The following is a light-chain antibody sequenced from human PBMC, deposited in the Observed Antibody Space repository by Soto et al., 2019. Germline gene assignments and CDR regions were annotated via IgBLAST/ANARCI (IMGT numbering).Light chain of an antibody. J-gene: IGLJ3*02. CDR3: GTWDSSLGGGV. CDR1: GFNIDNNY. CDR2: ENN. Sequence: QSVLTQPPSMFAAPGPKGTSVFVGSGFNIDNNYVSWYQQLPGTAPKVLIYENNKRPSGIPDRFSGSKSGTSATLGITGLQTGDEADYYCGTWDSSLGGGVFGGGTQLTVL. V-gene: IGLV1-51*02.